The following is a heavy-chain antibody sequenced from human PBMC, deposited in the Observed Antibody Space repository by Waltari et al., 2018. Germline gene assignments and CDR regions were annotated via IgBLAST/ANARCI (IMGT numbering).Heavy chain of an antibody. CDR2: IYYRGST. CDR1: GGSISSYY. V-gene: IGHV4-59*01. D-gene: IGHD3-22*01. Sequence: QVQLQESGPGLVKPSETLSLTCTVSGGSISSYYWSWIRQPPGKGLEWIGYIYYRGSTNYNPSLTSRVTISVDTSKNQFSLKLSSVTAADTAVYYCASSSLYYYDSSGYYYPDAFDIWGQGTMVTVSS. J-gene: IGHJ3*02. CDR3: ASSSLYYYDSSGYYYPDAFDI.